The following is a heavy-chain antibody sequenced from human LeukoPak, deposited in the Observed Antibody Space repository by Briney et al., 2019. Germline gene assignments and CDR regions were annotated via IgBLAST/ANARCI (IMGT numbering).Heavy chain of an antibody. CDR3: AKAGIGVVGYFDY. D-gene: IGHD6-19*01. CDR2: IRGSGGGT. CDR1: GFTFSSYA. Sequence: GGSLRLSCAASGFTFSSYAMSWVRQAPGKGLEWVSTIRGSGGGTYYADSVKGRFTISRDNSKNTLYLQVNSLRDEDTALYYCAKAGIGVVGYFDYWGQGTLVTVSS. V-gene: IGHV3-23*01. J-gene: IGHJ4*02.